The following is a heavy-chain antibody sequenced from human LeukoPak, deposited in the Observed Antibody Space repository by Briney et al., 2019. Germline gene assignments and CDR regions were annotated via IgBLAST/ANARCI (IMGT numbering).Heavy chain of an antibody. CDR1: GGSISSYY. D-gene: IGHD1-14*01. CDR2: IYYSGST. CDR3: AIGTQSPLYFQH. J-gene: IGHJ1*01. Sequence: PSETLSLTCTVSGGSISSYYWSWIRQPPGKGLEWIGYIYYSGSTNYNPSLKSRVTISVDTSKNQFSLKLSSVTAADTAVYYCAIGTQSPLYFQHWGQGTLVTVSS. V-gene: IGHV4-59*01.